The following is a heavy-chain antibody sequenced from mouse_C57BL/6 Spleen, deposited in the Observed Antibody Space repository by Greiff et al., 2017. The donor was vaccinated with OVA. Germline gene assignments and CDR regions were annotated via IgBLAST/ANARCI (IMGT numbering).Heavy chain of an antibody. CDR2: IDPSDSYT. Sequence: VQLQQPGAELVRPGASVKLSCKASGYTFTSYWMHWVKQRPEQGLEWIGEIDPSDSYTNYNQKFKGKATLTVDKSSSTAYMQLSSLTSEDSAVYYYARCDGSSSPWLAYWGQGALVTVSA. V-gene: IGHV1-69*02. CDR3: ARCDGSSSPWLAY. J-gene: IGHJ3*01. CDR1: GYTFTSYW. D-gene: IGHD1-1*01.